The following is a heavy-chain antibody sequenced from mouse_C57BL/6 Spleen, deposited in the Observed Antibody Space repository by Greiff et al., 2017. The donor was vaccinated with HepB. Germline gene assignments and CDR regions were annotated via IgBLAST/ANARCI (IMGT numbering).Heavy chain of an antibody. CDR3: ARSMVDY. D-gene: IGHD2-3*01. J-gene: IGHJ4*01. CDR2: INPNNGGT. V-gene: IGHV1-26*01. CDR1: GYTFTDYY. Sequence: EVQLQQSGPELVKPGASVKISCKASGYTFTDYYMNWVKQSHGKSLEWIGDINPNNGGTSYNQKFKGKATLTVDKSSSTAYMELRSLTSEDSAVYYCARSMVDYWGQGTSVTVSS.